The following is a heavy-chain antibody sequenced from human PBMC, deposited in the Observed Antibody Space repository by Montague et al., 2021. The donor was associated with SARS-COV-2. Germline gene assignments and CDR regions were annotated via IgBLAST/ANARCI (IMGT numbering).Heavy chain of an antibody. CDR3: ARAHNTMVVVVDALDL. V-gene: IGHV4-31*03. CDR1: GTSISSGDYY. J-gene: IGHJ3*01. CDR2: IYYSGST. D-gene: IGHD3-22*01. Sequence: SETLSLTCTVSGTSISSGDYYWSWIRQHPGEGLEWIGYIYYSGSTYYNPSLKSRVTISADTSKNQFSLKLSSVTAADTAVYYCARAHNTMVVVVDALDLWGQGTMVTVSS.